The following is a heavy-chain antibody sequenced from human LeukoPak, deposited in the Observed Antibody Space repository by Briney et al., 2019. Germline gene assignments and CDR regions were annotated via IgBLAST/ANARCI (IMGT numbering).Heavy chain of an antibody. CDR1: GGTFSSYA. CDR2: IIPIFGTA. J-gene: IGHJ4*02. D-gene: IGHD3-22*01. Sequence: SVKVSCKASGGTFSSYAISWVRQAPGQGLEWMGRIIPIFGTANYAQKFQGRVTTTTDESTSTAYMELSSLRSEDTAVYYCARAPISDSSGYLFYWGQGTLVTVSS. CDR3: ARAPISDSSGYLFY. V-gene: IGHV1-69*05.